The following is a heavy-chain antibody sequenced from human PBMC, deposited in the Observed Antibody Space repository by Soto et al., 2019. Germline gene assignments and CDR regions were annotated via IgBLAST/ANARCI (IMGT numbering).Heavy chain of an antibody. CDR2: ISYDGSNK. CDR1: GFTFSSYG. J-gene: IGHJ6*02. CDR3: AKDGDSGYDYGMDV. V-gene: IGHV3-30*18. Sequence: QVQLVESGGGVVQPGRSLRLSCAASGFTFSSYGMHWVRQAPGKGLEWVAVISYDGSNKYYADSVKGRFTISRDNSKNTLYLQMNSLRAEDTAVDYCAKDGDSGYDYGMDVWGQGTTVTVSS. D-gene: IGHD1-26*01.